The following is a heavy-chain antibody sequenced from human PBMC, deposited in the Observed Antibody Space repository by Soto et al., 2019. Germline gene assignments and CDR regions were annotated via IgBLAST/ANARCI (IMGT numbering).Heavy chain of an antibody. D-gene: IGHD1-26*01. CDR2: VNSDGHDT. V-gene: IGHV3-74*01. J-gene: IGHJ4*02. CDR1: GFAFNIYI. Sequence: PGGPLRLSCAASGFAFNIYIMIWVLQAPGKGLVWVSRVNSDGHDTVYADSVKGRFTLSRDNAKNTVFLQMSSLRAEDTAVYYCARGRENYSYFDYWGQGIVVTVSS. CDR3: ARGRENYSYFDY.